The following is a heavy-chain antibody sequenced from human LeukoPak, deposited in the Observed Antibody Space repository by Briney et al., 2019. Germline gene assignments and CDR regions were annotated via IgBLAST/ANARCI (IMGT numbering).Heavy chain of an antibody. CDR3: ARGGCGYGHYFDY. CDR1: GFTFSSYA. D-gene: IGHD5-18*01. CDR2: ISYDGSNK. Sequence: GGSLRLSCAASGFTFSSYAMHWVRQAPGKGLEWVAVISYDGSNKYYADSVKGRFTISRDNSKNTLYLQMNSLRAEDTAVYYCARGGCGYGHYFDYWGQGTLVTVSS. V-gene: IGHV3-30-3*01. J-gene: IGHJ4*02.